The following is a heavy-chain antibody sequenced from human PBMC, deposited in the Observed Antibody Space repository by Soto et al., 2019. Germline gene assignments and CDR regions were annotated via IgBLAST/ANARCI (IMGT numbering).Heavy chain of an antibody. Sequence: GGSLRLSCAASGFTFSSYTMHWVRQTPGRGLEWVADISYDGGDKYYADSVKGRFTISRDNAKNSLYLQMNSLRDEDTAVYYCARDYDSSGYYYVGAFDIWGQGTMVTVSS. V-gene: IGHV3-30-3*01. D-gene: IGHD3-22*01. CDR3: ARDYDSSGYYYVGAFDI. CDR2: ISYDGGDK. J-gene: IGHJ3*02. CDR1: GFTFSSYT.